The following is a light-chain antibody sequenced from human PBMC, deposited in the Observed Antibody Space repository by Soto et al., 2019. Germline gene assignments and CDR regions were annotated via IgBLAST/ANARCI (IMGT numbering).Light chain of an antibody. CDR1: QSVSRSY. V-gene: IGKV3-20*01. CDR2: GAS. CDR3: QQYGSSRTWT. J-gene: IGKJ1*01. Sequence: IVLTQSAGTLSLSPGDRATLSCRASQSVSRSYLGWYQQKPGQAPRLVMYGASSRADGVPDRFSGSGSGTDFTLTISRLEHEDSAVYYCQQYGSSRTWTFGQGTKVDIK.